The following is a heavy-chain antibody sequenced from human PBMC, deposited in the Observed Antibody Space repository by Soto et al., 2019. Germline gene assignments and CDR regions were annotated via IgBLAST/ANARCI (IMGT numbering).Heavy chain of an antibody. J-gene: IGHJ6*02. Sequence: GGSLRLSCVASGFTFDDYAMHWVRQAPGKGLEWVSGISWNSGSKGYADSVKGRFTISRDNAKNSLYLQMNSLRTEDTASYYCAKDPRYRDYNYGSDYYYYGLDVWGQGTTVTV. V-gene: IGHV3-9*01. CDR2: ISWNSGSK. CDR1: GFTFDDYA. CDR3: AKDPRYRDYNYGSDYYYYGLDV. D-gene: IGHD5-18*01.